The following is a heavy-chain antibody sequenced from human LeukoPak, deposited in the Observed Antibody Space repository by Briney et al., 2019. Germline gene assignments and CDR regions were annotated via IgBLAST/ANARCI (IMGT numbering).Heavy chain of an antibody. CDR1: GFTFSSYA. D-gene: IGHD6-19*01. CDR2: ISYDGSNK. Sequence: PGGSLRLSCAAPGFTFSSYAMHWVRQAPGKGLEWVAVISYDGSNKYYADSVKGRFTISRDNSKNTLYLQMNSLRAEDTAVYYCARDNRYSSGPFDYWGQGTLVTVSS. V-gene: IGHV3-30*04. J-gene: IGHJ4*02. CDR3: ARDNRYSSGPFDY.